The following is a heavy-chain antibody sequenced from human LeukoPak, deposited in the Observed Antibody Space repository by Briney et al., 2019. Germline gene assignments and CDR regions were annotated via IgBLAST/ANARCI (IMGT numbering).Heavy chain of an antibody. Sequence: SETLSLTCGVYGGSFSDYYWSWIRQPPGKGLEWIGSIYYSGSTYYNPSLKSRVTISVDTSKNQFSLKLSSVTAADTAVYYCARAPLWFYYFDYWGQGTLVTVSS. CDR2: IYYSGST. CDR3: ARAPLWFYYFDY. J-gene: IGHJ4*02. CDR1: GGSFSDYY. V-gene: IGHV4-34*01. D-gene: IGHD5-18*01.